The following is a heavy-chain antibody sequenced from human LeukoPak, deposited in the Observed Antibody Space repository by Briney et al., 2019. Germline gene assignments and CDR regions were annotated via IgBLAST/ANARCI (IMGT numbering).Heavy chain of an antibody. D-gene: IGHD3-3*01. J-gene: IGHJ5*02. V-gene: IGHV4-59*01. CDR1: GGSISSYY. CDR3: ARNQPYDFWSGYYNNWFDP. CDR2: IYYSGST. Sequence: PSETLSLTCTVSGGSISSYYWSWIRQPLGKGLEWIGYIYYSGSTNYNPSLKSRVTISVDTSKNQFSLKLSSVTAADTAVYYCARNQPYDFWSGYYNNWFDPWGQGTLVTVSS.